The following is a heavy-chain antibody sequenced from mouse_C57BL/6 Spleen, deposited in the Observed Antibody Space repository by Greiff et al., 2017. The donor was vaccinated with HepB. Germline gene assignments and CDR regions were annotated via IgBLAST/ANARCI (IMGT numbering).Heavy chain of an antibody. CDR1: GFTFSDYG. V-gene: IGHV5-17*01. Sequence: EVQLQESGGGLVKPGGSLKLSCAASGFTFSDYGMHWVRQAPEKGLEWVAYISSGSSTIYYADTVKGRFTISRDNAKNTLFLQMTSLRSEDTAMYYCARPYDYDEAYWGQGTLVTVSA. CDR3: ARPYDYDEAY. J-gene: IGHJ3*01. CDR2: ISSGSSTI. D-gene: IGHD2-4*01.